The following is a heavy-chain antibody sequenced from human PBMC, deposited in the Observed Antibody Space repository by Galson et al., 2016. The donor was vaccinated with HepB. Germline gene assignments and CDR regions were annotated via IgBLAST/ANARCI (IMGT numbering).Heavy chain of an antibody. Sequence: SLRLSCAASGFNFDDTSMHWFRQAPGKGLEWVSLISGGSDRIYYADSVRGRFTISRDNSKRSLFLQMNSLTIEDTALYYCAKVGLLGFCSSVDCHSYWGPGTRVTVSS. D-gene: IGHD2-2*01. CDR1: GFNFDDTS. V-gene: IGHV3-43*02. CDR3: AKVGLLGFCSSVDCHSY. J-gene: IGHJ4*02. CDR2: ISGGSDRI.